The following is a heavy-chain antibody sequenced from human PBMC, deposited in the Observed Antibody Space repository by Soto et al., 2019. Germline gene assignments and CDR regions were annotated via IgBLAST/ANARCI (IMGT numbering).Heavy chain of an antibody. V-gene: IGHV4-30-2*01. Sequence: QLQLQESGSGLVKPSQTLSLTCAVSGGSISSGGYSWSWILQPPGKGLEWIGYIYHSGSTYYNPSLKSRVTISVDRSKNQFSLKLSSGTAADTAVYYCARWWMYAPRFHPWGQGTLVTVSS. J-gene: IGHJ5*02. CDR1: GGSISSGGYS. D-gene: IGHD2-8*01. CDR3: ARWWMYAPRFHP. CDR2: IYHSGST.